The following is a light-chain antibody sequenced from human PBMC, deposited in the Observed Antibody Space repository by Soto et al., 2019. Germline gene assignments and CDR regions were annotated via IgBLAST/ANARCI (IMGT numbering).Light chain of an antibody. J-gene: IGKJ1*01. Sequence: DIQMTQSPSSLSASVGDRVTITCRASQSISSYLNWYQQKPGKAPKLLIYAASSLPSGVPSRFSGSVSGTDFTLTISSLQPEDFATYYCQQSYSTPWTFGQGTKVEIK. CDR1: QSISSY. CDR2: AAS. CDR3: QQSYSTPWT. V-gene: IGKV1-39*01.